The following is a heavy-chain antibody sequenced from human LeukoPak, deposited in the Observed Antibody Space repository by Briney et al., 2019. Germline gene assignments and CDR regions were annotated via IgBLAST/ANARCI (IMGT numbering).Heavy chain of an antibody. CDR2: IYYSGST. CDR3: ARFTAVGHFDY. J-gene: IGHJ4*02. D-gene: IGHD5-18*01. CDR1: GGSISSYY. V-gene: IGHV4-59*01. Sequence: PSETLSLTCTVSGGSISSYYWSWIRQPPGKGLEWIGYIYYSGSTNYNPSLKSRVTISVDTSKNQFSLKLSSVTAADTAVYYCARFTAVGHFDYWGQGTLVTVSS.